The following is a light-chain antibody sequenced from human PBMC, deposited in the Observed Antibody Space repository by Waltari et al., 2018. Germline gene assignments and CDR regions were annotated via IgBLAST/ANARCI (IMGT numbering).Light chain of an antibody. CDR3: QQRSNWPYT. CDR1: QTVRSY. V-gene: IGKV3-11*01. J-gene: IGKJ2*01. CDR2: DAS. Sequence: SCRASQTVRSYLAWYQQKPGQAPSLLIFDASSRAPGIPAKFSGSGSGTDFTLTVSNLEPEDFAVYYCQQRSNWPYTFGQGTRVEIK.